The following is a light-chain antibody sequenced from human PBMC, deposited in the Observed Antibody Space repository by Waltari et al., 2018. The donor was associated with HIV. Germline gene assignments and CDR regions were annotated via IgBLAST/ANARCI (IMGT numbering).Light chain of an antibody. CDR2: WAS. J-gene: IGKJ2*01. CDR1: QSVLYSSNSKNY. Sequence: DIVMTQSPDSLAVSLGERATINCKSSQSVLYSSNSKNYLAWSQQKPGQPPKLLIYWASTRESGVPDRFSGSGSGTDFTLTISSLQAEDVAVYYCQQYYSTPNTFGQGTKLEIK. V-gene: IGKV4-1*01. CDR3: QQYYSTPNT.